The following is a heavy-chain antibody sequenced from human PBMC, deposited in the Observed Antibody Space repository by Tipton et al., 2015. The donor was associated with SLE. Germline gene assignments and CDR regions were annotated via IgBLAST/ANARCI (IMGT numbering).Heavy chain of an antibody. CDR2: ISWNSGAI. D-gene: IGHD3-16*01. Sequence: SLRLSCAASGFTVSSNYMSWVRQAPGKGLEWVSGISWNSGAIGYADSVKGRFTISRDNAKNPLYLQVNSLRAEDTALYYCAKSRLGELLSLDAFDIWGQGTMVTVSS. V-gene: IGHV3-9*01. J-gene: IGHJ3*02. CDR1: GFTVSSNY. CDR3: AKSRLGELLSLDAFDI.